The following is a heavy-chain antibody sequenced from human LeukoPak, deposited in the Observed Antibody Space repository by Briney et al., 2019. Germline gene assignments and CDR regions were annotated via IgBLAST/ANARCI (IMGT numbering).Heavy chain of an antibody. CDR2: INNDGSTT. J-gene: IGHJ4*02. Sequence: GGSLRLSRAASGFPFANTWMHWVRQAPGKGLVWVSLINNDGSTTNYADSVKGRFTISRDNAKNTVYLQMNGLRAEDTAVYYCAIGGTYGSGSWGQGTLVTVSS. V-gene: IGHV3-74*01. D-gene: IGHD3-10*01. CDR1: GFPFANTW. CDR3: AIGGTYGSGS.